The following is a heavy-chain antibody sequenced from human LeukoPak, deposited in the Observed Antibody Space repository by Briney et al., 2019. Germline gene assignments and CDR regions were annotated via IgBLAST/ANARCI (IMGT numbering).Heavy chain of an antibody. D-gene: IGHD6-6*01. V-gene: IGHV1-69*04. Sequence: SVKVSCKASGGTFSSYAISWVRQAPGQGLEWMGRIIPILGIANYAQKSQGRVTITADKSTSTAYMELSSLRSEDTAVYYCARGGTISIAARLRGDPRFDYWGQGTLVTVSS. CDR3: ARGGTISIAARLRGDPRFDY. CDR2: IIPILGIA. CDR1: GGTFSSYA. J-gene: IGHJ4*02.